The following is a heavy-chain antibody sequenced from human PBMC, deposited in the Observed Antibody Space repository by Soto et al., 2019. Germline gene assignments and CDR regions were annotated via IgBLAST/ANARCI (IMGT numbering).Heavy chain of an antibody. CDR1: GCSISSYC. V-gene: IGHV4-59*01. J-gene: IGHJ4*02. CDR2: IYYSGST. D-gene: IGHD4-17*01. CDR3: ARLYGDYFDY. Sequence: PSETLSLTCPVSGCSISSYCWSWIRQPPGKGLEWIGYIYYSGSTNYNPSLKSRVTISVDTSKNQFSLKLSSVTAADTAVYYCARLYGDYFDYWGQGTLVTVSS.